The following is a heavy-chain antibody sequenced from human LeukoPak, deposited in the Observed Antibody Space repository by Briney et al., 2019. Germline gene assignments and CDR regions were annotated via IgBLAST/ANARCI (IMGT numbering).Heavy chain of an antibody. V-gene: IGHV4-59*01. CDR1: GGSISSYY. CDR3: ARAGIYSGYPYYFDY. CDR2: IYYSGST. J-gene: IGHJ4*02. Sequence: SETLSLTCTVSGGSISSYYWSWIRQPPGKGLEWIGYIYYSGSTNYNPSLKSRVTISVDTSKNQFSLKLSSVTAADTAVCYCARAGIYSGYPYYFDYWGQGTLVTVSS. D-gene: IGHD5-12*01.